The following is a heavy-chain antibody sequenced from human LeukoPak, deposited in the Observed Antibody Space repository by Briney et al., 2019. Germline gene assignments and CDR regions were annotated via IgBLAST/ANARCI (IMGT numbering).Heavy chain of an antibody. CDR2: INHSGST. J-gene: IGHJ5*02. CDR3: ARDPPGGFDP. V-gene: IGHV4-34*01. D-gene: IGHD7-27*01. Sequence: SETLSLTCAVYGGSFSGYYWGWIRQPPGKGLGWIGEINHSGSTNYNPSLKSRVTISVDTSKNQFSLKLSSVTAADTAVYYCARDPPGGFDPWGQGTLVTVSS. CDR1: GGSFSGYY.